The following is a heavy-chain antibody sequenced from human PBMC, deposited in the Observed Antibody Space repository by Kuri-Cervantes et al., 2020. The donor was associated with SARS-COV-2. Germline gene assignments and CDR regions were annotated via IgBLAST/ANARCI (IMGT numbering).Heavy chain of an antibody. CDR3: VRDPHDWGMDV. V-gene: IGHV3-11*01. CDR2: ISSSGSSK. CDR1: GFRFTEYF. D-gene: IGHD3-16*01. J-gene: IGHJ6*04. Sequence: GESLKISCEASGFRFTEYFMSWIRQTPGEGLDYISYISSSGSSKYYADSVRGRFTVSRDSNKNSLYLQMNSLRVEDTAIYYCVRDPHDWGMDVWGKGTTVTVSS.